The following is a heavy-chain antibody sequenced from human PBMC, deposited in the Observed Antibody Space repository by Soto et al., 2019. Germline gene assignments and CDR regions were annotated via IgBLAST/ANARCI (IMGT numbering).Heavy chain of an antibody. D-gene: IGHD5-18*01. CDR1: GGSIGSYY. Sequence: PSETLSLTCTVSGGSIGSYYWTWIRQPPGKGLEWIGYIYYSGSTKYNPSLKSRATISVDTSKNQFSLKLNSVTAADTAVYYCARDRGYSYGYYFDYWGQGTLVTVSS. CDR2: IYYSGST. CDR3: ARDRGYSYGYYFDY. V-gene: IGHV4-59*12. J-gene: IGHJ4*02.